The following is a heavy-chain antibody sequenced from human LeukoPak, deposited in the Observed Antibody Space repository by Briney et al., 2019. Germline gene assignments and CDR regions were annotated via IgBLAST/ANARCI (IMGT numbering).Heavy chain of an antibody. CDR3: ARVVGYISGWYFDY. Sequence: SETLSLTCAVSGDSISSGGYAWTWIRQHPGKGLEWIGYIYHSGSTSYNPSFESRLIISVDMSENQFSLKLNSVTAADTAVYYCARVVGYISGWYFDYWGQGALVIVSS. CDR1: GDSISSGGYA. V-gene: IGHV4-31*11. J-gene: IGHJ4*02. CDR2: IYHSGST. D-gene: IGHD6-19*01.